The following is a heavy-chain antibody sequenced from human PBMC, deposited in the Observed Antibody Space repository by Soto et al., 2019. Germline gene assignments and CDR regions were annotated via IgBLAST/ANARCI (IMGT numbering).Heavy chain of an antibody. D-gene: IGHD2-21*02. J-gene: IGHJ4*02. CDR1: GGTFSSYA. CDR3: AGAKVVTPFLPYDY. V-gene: IGHV1-69*01. Sequence: QVQLVQSGAEVKKPGSSVKVSCKASGGTFSSYAFSWVRQAPGQGLEWMGGIIPIFGTANYAQKFQGRVTITADESTSTAYMELSSLRSEDTAVYYCAGAKVVTPFLPYDYWGQGTLVTVSS. CDR2: IIPIFGTA.